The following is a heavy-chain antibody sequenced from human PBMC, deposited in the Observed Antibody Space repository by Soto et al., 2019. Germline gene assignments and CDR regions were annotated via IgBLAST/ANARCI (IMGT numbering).Heavy chain of an antibody. Sequence: QDRLVQSGVEVKKPGASVRVSCKASGYSFTNYGITWVRQAPGQGFEWTGWISAYNGNTNYAQKFQGRVTSTTDASTRTASLELRSPRSDEPAVYYCARDRGVAPPVAGNTHYYKYMDVWGKGTTVTV. V-gene: IGHV1-18*01. J-gene: IGHJ6*03. CDR1: GYSFTNYG. D-gene: IGHD6-19*01. CDR2: ISAYNGNT. CDR3: ARDRGVAPPVAGNTHYYKYMDV.